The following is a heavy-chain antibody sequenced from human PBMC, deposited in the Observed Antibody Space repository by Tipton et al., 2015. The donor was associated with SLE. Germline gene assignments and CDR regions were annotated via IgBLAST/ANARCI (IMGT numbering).Heavy chain of an antibody. CDR3: ARYYYDSSGYYFDY. Sequence: TLSLTCTVSGYSISSGYYWGWIRQPPGKGLEWIGSIYYSGSTYYNPSLKSRVTISVDTSKNQFSLKLSSVTAADTAVYYCARYYYDSSGYYFDYWGQGTLVTVSS. V-gene: IGHV4-38-2*02. D-gene: IGHD3-22*01. J-gene: IGHJ4*02. CDR1: GYSISSGYY. CDR2: IYYSGST.